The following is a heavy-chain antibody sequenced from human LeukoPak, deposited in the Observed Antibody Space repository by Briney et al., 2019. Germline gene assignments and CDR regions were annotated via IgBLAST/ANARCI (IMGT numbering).Heavy chain of an antibody. D-gene: IGHD2-15*01. Sequence: ASVKVSCKASGGTFSSYAISWVRQAPGQGLEWMGGIIPIFGTANYAQKFQGRVTITADESTSTAYMELSSLRSEDTAVYYCARNLGYCSGGSCYTPFDYWGQGTLVAVSS. J-gene: IGHJ4*02. CDR1: GGTFSSYA. V-gene: IGHV1-69*13. CDR2: IIPIFGTA. CDR3: ARNLGYCSGGSCYTPFDY.